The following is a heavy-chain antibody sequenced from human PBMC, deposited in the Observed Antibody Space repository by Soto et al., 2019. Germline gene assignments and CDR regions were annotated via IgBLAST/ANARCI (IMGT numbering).Heavy chain of an antibody. V-gene: IGHV3-23*01. CDR2: ISGSGGST. J-gene: IGHJ5*02. CDR1: GFTFSSYA. D-gene: IGHD3-22*01. Sequence: GGSLRLSCAASGFTFSSYAMSWVRQAPGKGLEWVSAISGSGGSTYYADSVKGRFTISRDNSTNTLYMQMNSLRAEDTAVYYCAKDLDTYNYASSGYYSGGLFDTWGQGSLVTVYS. CDR3: AKDLDTYNYASSGYYSGGLFDT.